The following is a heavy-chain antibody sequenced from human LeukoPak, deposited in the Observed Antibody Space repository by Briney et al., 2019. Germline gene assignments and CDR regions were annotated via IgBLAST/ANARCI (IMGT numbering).Heavy chain of an antibody. CDR3: ARNMSTEGWFDS. Sequence: PSETLSLTCVVSDYSITSGDYWAWIRQPPGKGLEWIGGIYNSVSTSYNPSLKSRMTMSLDPSKNQFSLNLRSVTAADTAVYYCARNMSTEGWFDSWGRGTLVTVSS. CDR1: DYSITSGDY. V-gene: IGHV4-38-2*01. CDR2: IYNSVST. D-gene: IGHD5/OR15-5a*01. J-gene: IGHJ5*01.